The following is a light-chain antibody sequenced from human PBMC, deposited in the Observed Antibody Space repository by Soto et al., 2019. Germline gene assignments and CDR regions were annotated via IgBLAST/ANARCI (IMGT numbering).Light chain of an antibody. Sequence: DIQMTQSPSSVSASVGDRVTITCRASQIINKWLAWYQQKPGKAPTLRIYAASTLQSGVPSRFSGSGSGSDFTLTISSLQPEDFATYYCQQANSFPFTFGPGTKVDIK. J-gene: IGKJ3*01. CDR3: QQANSFPFT. CDR1: QIINKW. V-gene: IGKV1-12*02. CDR2: AAS.